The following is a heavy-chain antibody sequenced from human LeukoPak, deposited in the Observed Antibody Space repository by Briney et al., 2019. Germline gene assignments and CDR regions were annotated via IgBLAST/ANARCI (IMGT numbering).Heavy chain of an antibody. Sequence: SETLSLTCAVYGGSFSGYYWSWIRQPPGKGLEWIGDIYYSGSTNYNPSLKSRVTVSVDTSRNQFSLKLSSVTAADTAVYYCARHVPSGLRIVVVTSDWYFDLWGRGTLVTVSS. J-gene: IGHJ2*01. V-gene: IGHV4-34*01. D-gene: IGHD2-21*02. CDR3: ARHVPSGLRIVVVTSDWYFDL. CDR2: IYYSGST. CDR1: GGSFSGYY.